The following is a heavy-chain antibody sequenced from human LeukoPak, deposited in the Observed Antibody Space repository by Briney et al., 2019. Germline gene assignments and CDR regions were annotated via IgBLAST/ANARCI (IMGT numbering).Heavy chain of an antibody. CDR3: ARGPTIFSFDY. CDR1: GGSFSGYY. J-gene: IGHJ4*02. D-gene: IGHD2/OR15-2a*01. V-gene: IGHV4-34*01. CDR2: INHSGST. Sequence: SETLSLTCAVYGGSFSGYYWSWIRQPPGKGLEWIGEINHSGSTNYNPSLKSRVTISVDTSKNQFSLKLSSVTAADTAVYYCARGPTIFSFDYWGQGPLVTVSS.